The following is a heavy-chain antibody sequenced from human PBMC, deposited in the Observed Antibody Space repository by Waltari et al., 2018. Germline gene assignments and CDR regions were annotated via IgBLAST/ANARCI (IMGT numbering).Heavy chain of an antibody. Sequence: EVQFLESGGALVQPGGSLRLSCTASGFSIGSYAMSWVRHAPGKGPEWGASFTRHATTYYAGSVRGRFAISRVESDNKLYLQMSGLRAEDTAMYYCAKDHASSGWPTFDSWGQGTQVTVSS. D-gene: IGHD6-19*01. CDR2: FTRHATT. J-gene: IGHJ4*02. V-gene: IGHV3-23*01. CDR3: AKDHASSGWPTFDS. CDR1: GFSIGSYA.